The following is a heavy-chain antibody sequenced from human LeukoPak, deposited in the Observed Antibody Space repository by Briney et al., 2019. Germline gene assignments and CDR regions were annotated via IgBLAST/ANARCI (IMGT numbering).Heavy chain of an antibody. V-gene: IGHV1-69*13. J-gene: IGHJ3*02. CDR3: ARRAEWFSWTRLDAFDI. D-gene: IGHD3-3*01. CDR1: GGSLRNFA. CDR2: FNHIYGTT. Sequence: ASVKVSCKASGGSLRNFAISWVRQAPGQGPEWVGGFNHIYGTTNYAQKFQGRVTITVDDSTNIAYLDLSSLRSDDTALYYCARRAEWFSWTRLDAFDIWGQGTMVTVSS.